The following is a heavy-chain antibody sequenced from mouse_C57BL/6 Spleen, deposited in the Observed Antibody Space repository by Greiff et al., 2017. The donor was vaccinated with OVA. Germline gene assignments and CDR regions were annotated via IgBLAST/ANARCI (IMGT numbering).Heavy chain of an antibody. CDR2: INPSSGYT. Sequence: QVQLQQSGAELARPGASVKMSCKASGYTFTSYTMHWVKQRPGQGLEWIGYINPSSGYTKYNQKFKDKATLTADKSSSTAYMQLSSLTSEDSAAYYCARGPTVVATDFDVWGTGTTVTVSS. CDR1: GYTFTSYT. V-gene: IGHV1-4*01. D-gene: IGHD1-1*01. J-gene: IGHJ1*03. CDR3: ARGPTVVATDFDV.